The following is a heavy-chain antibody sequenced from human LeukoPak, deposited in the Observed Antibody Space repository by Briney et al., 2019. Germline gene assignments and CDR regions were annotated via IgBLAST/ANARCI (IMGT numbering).Heavy chain of an antibody. D-gene: IGHD3-16*01. Sequence: GGSLRLSCAASGFTFSNYAMSWVRQAPGKGLEWVGRTTSKGNNYITEYAASVRGRFTISRDDSRNSVYLQMNSLKTEDTAVYYCARMTFGGMDVWGKGATVTVSS. CDR2: TTSKGNNYIT. CDR3: ARMTFGGMDV. CDR1: GFTFSNYA. J-gene: IGHJ6*04. V-gene: IGHV3-72*01.